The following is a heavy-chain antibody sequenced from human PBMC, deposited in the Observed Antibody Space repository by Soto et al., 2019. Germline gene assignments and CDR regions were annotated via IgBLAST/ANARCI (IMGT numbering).Heavy chain of an antibody. V-gene: IGHV4-4*02. CDR2: IYHSGST. CDR1: GVYIISSNW. Sequence: SETHSHTSTVSGVYIISSNWWSWVRQTPGKGLEWIGEIYHSGSTNYNPSLKSRVTISVDKSKNQFSLKLSSVTAADTAVYYCARERRDTAMGDWFDPWGQGTLVTVSS. D-gene: IGHD5-18*01. CDR3: ARERRDTAMGDWFDP. J-gene: IGHJ5*02.